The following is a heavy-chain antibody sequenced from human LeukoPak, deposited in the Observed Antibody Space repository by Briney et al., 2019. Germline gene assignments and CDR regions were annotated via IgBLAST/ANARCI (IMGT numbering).Heavy chain of an antibody. Sequence: GESLKISCKGSGYSFTTNWIGWMRQMPGKGLEWMGIIYPGDSDTRYSPSFQGQVTISADKSINTAYLQWSSLKASDTAIYYCARQVAAAGTGGLLLGYGMDVWGQGTTVTVSS. CDR1: GYSFTTNW. V-gene: IGHV5-51*01. D-gene: IGHD6-13*01. J-gene: IGHJ6*02. CDR3: ARQVAAAGTGGLLLGYGMDV. CDR2: IYPGDSDT.